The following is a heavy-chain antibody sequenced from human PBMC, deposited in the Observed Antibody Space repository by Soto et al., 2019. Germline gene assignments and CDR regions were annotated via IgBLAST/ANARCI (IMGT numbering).Heavy chain of an antibody. Sequence: QVQLVQSGAEVKKPGSSMRVSCKASGGPFKNYAFSWVRQAPGQGLEWMGGFIPVFGTGNYAEQFQGRVSITADESTKTVYMDVRSLRPDDTAVYYCARISEFTYGYGVGYHFDSWGQGTLITVSS. V-gene: IGHV1-69*01. D-gene: IGHD5-18*01. J-gene: IGHJ4*02. CDR2: FIPVFGTG. CDR1: GGPFKNYA. CDR3: ARISEFTYGYGVGYHFDS.